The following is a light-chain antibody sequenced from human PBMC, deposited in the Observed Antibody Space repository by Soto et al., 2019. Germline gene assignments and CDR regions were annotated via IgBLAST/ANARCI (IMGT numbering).Light chain of an antibody. CDR1: QGTGDW. J-gene: IGKJ4*01. Sequence: DIQMSQSPSTLSASVGGRVTITCRASQGTGDWLAWYQQKPGKAPKLLIYKTSTLEGGVPSRFSGSGSETESTLTISSLQPDDFATYYCQQYNSVSLLTFGGGTKVDIK. CDR3: QQYNSVSLLT. CDR2: KTS. V-gene: IGKV1-5*03.